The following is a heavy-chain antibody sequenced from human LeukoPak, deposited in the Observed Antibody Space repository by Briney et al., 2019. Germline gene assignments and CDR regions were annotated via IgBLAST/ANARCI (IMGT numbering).Heavy chain of an antibody. CDR3: ARNHNYAYSGSYYDY. J-gene: IGHJ4*02. Sequence: ASFKVSCNASGYTLTGYFRHWVRQGNGPGLEWMGWINPNSGGTNYAKKFQGRVTMTRDTSISTAYMELSRLRSDDTAVYYCARNHNYAYSGSYYDYWGQGTLVTVSS. V-gene: IGHV1-2*02. D-gene: IGHD1-26*01. CDR2: INPNSGGT. CDR1: GYTLTGYF.